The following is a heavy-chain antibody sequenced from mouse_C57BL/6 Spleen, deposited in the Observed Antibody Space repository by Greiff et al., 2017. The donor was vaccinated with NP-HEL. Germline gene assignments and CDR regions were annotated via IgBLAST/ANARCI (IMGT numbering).Heavy chain of an antibody. Sequence: VHVKQSGPELVKPGASVKISCKASGYSFTGYYMHWVKQSSEKSLEWIGEINPSTGGTSYNQKFKGKATLTVDKSSSTAYMQLKSLTSEDSAVYYCARGRTTVVGDAMDYWGQGTSVTVSS. D-gene: IGHD1-1*01. J-gene: IGHJ4*01. CDR1: GYSFTGYY. V-gene: IGHV1-43*01. CDR2: INPSTGGT. CDR3: ARGRTTVVGDAMDY.